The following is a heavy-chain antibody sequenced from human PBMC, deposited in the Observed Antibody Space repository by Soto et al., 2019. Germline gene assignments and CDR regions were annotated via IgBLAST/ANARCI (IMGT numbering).Heavy chain of an antibody. D-gene: IGHD2-15*01. CDR2: INHSGST. V-gene: IGHV4-34*01. CDR1: GGSFSGYY. Sequence: PSETLSLTCAVYGGSFSGYYWSWIRQPPGKGLEWIGEINHSGSTNYNPSLKSRVTISVDTSKNQFSLKLSSVTAADTAVYYCARGYCSGGSCPKSLDPWGQGTLVTVS. CDR3: ARGYCSGGSCPKSLDP. J-gene: IGHJ5*02.